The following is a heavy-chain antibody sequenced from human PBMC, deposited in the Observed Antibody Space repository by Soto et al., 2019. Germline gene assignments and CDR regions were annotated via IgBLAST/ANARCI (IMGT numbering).Heavy chain of an antibody. D-gene: IGHD2-2*01. CDR2: ISAYNGNT. CDR3: ARDEYCSSTSCVEYYFDY. V-gene: IGHV1-18*01. CDR1: GYTFTSYG. Sequence: GASVKVSCKASGYTFTSYGISWVRQAPGQGLEWMGWISAYNGNTNYAQKLQGRVTITTDTSTSTAYMELRSLRSDDTAVYYCARDEYCSSTSCVEYYFDYWGQGTLVTVSS. J-gene: IGHJ4*02.